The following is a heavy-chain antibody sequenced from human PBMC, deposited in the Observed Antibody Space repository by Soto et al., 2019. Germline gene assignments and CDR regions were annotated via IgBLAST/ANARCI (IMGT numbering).Heavy chain of an antibody. CDR2: IIPIFGTA. CDR3: AKGAVAGTPTSYYYYGMDV. J-gene: IGHJ6*02. Sequence: QVQLLQSGAEVKKPGSSVRVSCEASGGTFRTYAISWVRQAPGQGLEWMGGIIPIFGTANYAQKFQGRVTITADESPTTVYMDLRSLRSEDTAVYYCAKGAVAGTPTSYYYYGMDVWGQGTTVTVSS. V-gene: IGHV1-69*12. CDR1: GGTFRTYA. D-gene: IGHD6-19*01.